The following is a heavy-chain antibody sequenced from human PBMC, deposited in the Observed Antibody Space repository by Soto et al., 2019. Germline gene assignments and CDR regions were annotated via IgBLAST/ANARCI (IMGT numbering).Heavy chain of an antibody. D-gene: IGHD1-26*01. CDR1: GFIFSKYS. J-gene: IGHJ4*02. V-gene: IGHV3-48*02. Sequence: GGSLRLSGGASGFIFSKYSMNWVRQAPGKGLEWLSYISSKSVTIYYADSVRGRFTIFIDNAKNSLYLQMNSLRDEDTSVYYCAREDILGTRSFDYWGQGALVTASS. CDR2: ISSKSVTI. CDR3: AREDILGTRSFDY.